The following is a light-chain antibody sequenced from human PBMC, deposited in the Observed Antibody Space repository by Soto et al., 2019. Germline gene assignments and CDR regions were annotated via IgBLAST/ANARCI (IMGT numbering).Light chain of an antibody. V-gene: IGKV1-9*01. Sequence: DIQLTQSPSFLSASVGDRVTITCRASQGIINNLAWYQQKPGKAPKLLIYLASNLQSGVPSRFXXXGSGTEFTLTISSLQPEDFASYYCQQLNDYPLTFGGGTRVEI. CDR3: QQLNDYPLT. CDR2: LAS. J-gene: IGKJ4*01. CDR1: QGIINN.